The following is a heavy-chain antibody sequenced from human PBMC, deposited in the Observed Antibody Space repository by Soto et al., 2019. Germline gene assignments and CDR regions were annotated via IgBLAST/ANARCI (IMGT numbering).Heavy chain of an antibody. Sequence: QVQLVESGGGVVQPGRSLRLSCAASGFTFSSCGMHWVRQAPGKGLEWVTVISYDATNKYYADSVKGRFTISGDNSKNTLYLQMNSLRAEDTAVYYCVADYVATDTFDIWGPGTMVTVSS. V-gene: IGHV3-30*03. CDR2: ISYDATNK. J-gene: IGHJ3*02. CDR3: VADYVATDTFDI. CDR1: GFTFSSCG. D-gene: IGHD3-10*02.